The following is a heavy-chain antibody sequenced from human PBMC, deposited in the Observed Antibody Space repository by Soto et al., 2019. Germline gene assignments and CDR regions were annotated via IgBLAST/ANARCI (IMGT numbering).Heavy chain of an antibody. J-gene: IGHJ4*02. CDR2: IWYDGSNK. CDR1: GFTFSSYG. V-gene: IGHV3-33*01. Sequence: GGSLRLSCAASGFTFSSYGMHWVRQAPGKGLEWVAVIWYDGSNKYYADSVKGRFTISRDNSKNTLYLQMNSLRAEDTAVYYCARDPIFRVVIPAYWGQGTLVTVSS. D-gene: IGHD3-3*01. CDR3: ARDPIFRVVIPAY.